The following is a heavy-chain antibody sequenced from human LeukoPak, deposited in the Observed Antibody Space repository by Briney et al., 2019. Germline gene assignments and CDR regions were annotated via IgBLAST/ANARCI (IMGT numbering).Heavy chain of an antibody. CDR3: ARTTPYYFDY. V-gene: IGHV4-61*01. Sequence: PSETLSLTCTASGGSVSSGSYYWSWIRQPPGKGLEWIGYIYYSGSTNYNPSLKSRVTISVGTSKNQFSLKLSSVTAADTAVYYCARTTPYYFDYWGQGTLVTVSS. CDR1: GGSVSSGSYY. D-gene: IGHD4-11*01. J-gene: IGHJ4*02. CDR2: IYYSGST.